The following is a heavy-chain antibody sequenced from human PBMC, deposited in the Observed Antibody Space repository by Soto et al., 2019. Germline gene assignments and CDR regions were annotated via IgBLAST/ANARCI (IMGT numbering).Heavy chain of an antibody. Sequence: SETLSLTCTVSGDSIGSSNYYWGWLRQPPGKGLEWIGHIYHSGSTYSNPSLKSRVTISVDTSKNQFSLELSSVTASDTAVYYCARRGPAAGGAFDYWGQGTLVTVYS. CDR3: ARRGPAAGGAFDY. D-gene: IGHD6-13*01. J-gene: IGHJ4*02. CDR2: IYHSGST. CDR1: GDSIGSSNYY. V-gene: IGHV4-39*01.